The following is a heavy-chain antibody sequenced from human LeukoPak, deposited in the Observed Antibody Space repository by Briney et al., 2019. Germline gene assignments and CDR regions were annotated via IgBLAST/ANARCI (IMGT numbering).Heavy chain of an antibody. CDR2: ISSSGSTI. CDR3: AKRGTYYDYIWGSYRFDY. D-gene: IGHD3-16*02. CDR1: GFTFSDYY. Sequence: PGGSLRLSCAASGFTFSDYYMSWIRQAPGKGLEWVSYISSSGSTIYYADSVKGRFTISRDNSKNTLYLQMNSLRAEDTAVYYCAKRGTYYDYIWGSYRFDYWGQGTLVTVSS. V-gene: IGHV3-11*01. J-gene: IGHJ4*02.